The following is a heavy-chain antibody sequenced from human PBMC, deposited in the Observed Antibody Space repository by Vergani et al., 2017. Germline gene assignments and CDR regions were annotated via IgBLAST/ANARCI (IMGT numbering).Heavy chain of an antibody. J-gene: IGHJ4*02. Sequence: EVQLVESGGGLVQPGRSLRLPCTGSGFAFRDYAMSWFRQAPGKGLEWISFISSKNFGGTTEYAASVRGRFSISRDDSQNIAYLQMNSLKTEDTAVYYCKIGMSSPLDYWGQGTLVTVSS. D-gene: IGHD6-6*01. CDR3: KIGMSSPLDY. CDR2: ISSKNFGGTT. V-gene: IGHV3-49*03. CDR1: GFAFRDYA.